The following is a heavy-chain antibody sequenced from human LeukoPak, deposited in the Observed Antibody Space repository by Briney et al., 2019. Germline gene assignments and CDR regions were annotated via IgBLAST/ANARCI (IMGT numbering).Heavy chain of an antibody. D-gene: IGHD6-19*01. J-gene: IGHJ4*02. Sequence: ASVKVSCKASGGTFSSYAISWVRQAPGQGLEWMGWINPHSGGTNYAQKFQGRVTMTRDTSISTAYMELTRLRPDDTAVYYCARDHIPGIAVAGTLDNWGQGALFSASS. V-gene: IGHV1-2*02. CDR2: INPHSGGT. CDR1: GGTFSSYA. CDR3: ARDHIPGIAVAGTLDN.